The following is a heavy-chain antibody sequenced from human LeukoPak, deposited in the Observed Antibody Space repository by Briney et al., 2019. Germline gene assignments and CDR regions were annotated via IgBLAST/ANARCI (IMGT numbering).Heavy chain of an antibody. CDR2: IYYSGST. CDR3: ARAGMSSGYSPFDY. D-gene: IGHD3-22*01. V-gene: IGHV4-39*01. CDR1: GGYISTSNYY. Sequence: SETLSLTCTVSGGYISTSNYYWGWIRQSPGKGLEWIGNIYYSGSTYYNPSLKSRVSLSIDTSMNQFSLKVNSLTVADTAVYYCARAGMSSGYSPFDYWGQGTLVTVSS. J-gene: IGHJ4*02.